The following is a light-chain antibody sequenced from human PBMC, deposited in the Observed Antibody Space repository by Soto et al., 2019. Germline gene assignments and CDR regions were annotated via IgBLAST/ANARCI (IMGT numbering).Light chain of an antibody. CDR3: MQGTHWPLT. J-gene: IGKJ3*01. Sequence: DIQKTQPPSAMSASAGDRVTITCRASQDIRHFLAWFQQRPGKVPKRLVYAASTLQSGVPSRFSGSGSGTDFTLKISRVEAEDVGVYYCMQGTHWPLTFGPGTKVDIK. CDR2: AAS. CDR1: QDIRHF. V-gene: IGKV1-17*03.